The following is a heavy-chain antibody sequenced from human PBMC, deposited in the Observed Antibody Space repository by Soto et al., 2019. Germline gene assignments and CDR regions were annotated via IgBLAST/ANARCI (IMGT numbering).Heavy chain of an antibody. J-gene: IGHJ6*02. CDR1: GYTFTNYW. CDR3: AASIFYYGMDV. CDR2: IYPGDSDT. V-gene: IGHV5-51*01. Sequence: VESLKISCKGSGYTFTNYWICCFRQMPGKVLEWMGIIYPGDSDTKYNPSFQGQVTISADKSITTTYLQWSSLKASDAAIYYCAASIFYYGMDVWGQGTTVTVSS.